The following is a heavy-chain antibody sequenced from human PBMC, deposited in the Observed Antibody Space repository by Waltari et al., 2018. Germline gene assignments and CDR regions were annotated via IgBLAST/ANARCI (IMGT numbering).Heavy chain of an antibody. J-gene: IGHJ4*02. Sequence: EVQLLESGGGLVQPGGSLRLPCAASGFTFSSYSMSWVRQAPGKGLEWVSVIYSGGSTYYADSVKGRFTISRDNSKNTLYLQMNSLRAEDTAVYYCAKEIAVAGNDYWGQGTLVTVSS. V-gene: IGHV3-23*03. D-gene: IGHD6-19*01. CDR1: GFTFSSYS. CDR2: IYSGGST. CDR3: AKEIAVAGNDY.